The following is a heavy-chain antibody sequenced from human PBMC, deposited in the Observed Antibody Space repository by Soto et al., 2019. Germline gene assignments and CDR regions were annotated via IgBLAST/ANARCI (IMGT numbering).Heavy chain of an antibody. D-gene: IGHD4-17*01. Sequence: GSLRLSCAASGFTFSRYSMNWVRQAPGKGLEWVSYMSGSTGTIYYADSVKGRFTMSRDIANNSLYLQMNNLRAEDTAVYYCAREVTTGLTFDYWGQGTLVTVSS. CDR3: AREVTTGLTFDY. CDR1: GFTFSRYS. V-gene: IGHV3-48*01. CDR2: MSGSTGTI. J-gene: IGHJ4*02.